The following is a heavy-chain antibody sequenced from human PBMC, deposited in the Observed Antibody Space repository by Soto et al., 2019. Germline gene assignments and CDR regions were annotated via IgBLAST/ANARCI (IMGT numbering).Heavy chain of an antibody. CDR1: GYTFTCYY. Sequence: QVQLVQSGAEVKKPGASVKVSCKASGYTFTCYYMHWVRQAPGQGLEWMGWINPNSGGTNYAQKFQCRVTMTRDTSISTAYMELSRLRSDDTAVYYCARVGYSSSSSYNWFDPWGQGTLVTVSS. V-gene: IGHV1-2*02. D-gene: IGHD6-6*01. J-gene: IGHJ5*02. CDR3: ARVGYSSSSSYNWFDP. CDR2: INPNSGGT.